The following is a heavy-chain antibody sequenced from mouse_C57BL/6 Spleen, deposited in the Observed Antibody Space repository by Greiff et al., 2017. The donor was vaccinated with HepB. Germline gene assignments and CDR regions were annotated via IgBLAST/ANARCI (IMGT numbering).Heavy chain of an antibody. J-gene: IGHJ2*01. CDR3: ARWSPYYFDY. D-gene: IGHD1-1*02. V-gene: IGHV5-17*01. Sequence: EVKLQESGGGLVKPGGSLKLSCAASGFTFSDYGMHWVRQAPEKGLEWVAYISSGSSTIYYADTVKGRFTISRDNAKNTLFLQMTSLRSEDTAMYYCARWSPYYFDYWGQGTTLTVSS. CDR2: ISSGSSTI. CDR1: GFTFSDYG.